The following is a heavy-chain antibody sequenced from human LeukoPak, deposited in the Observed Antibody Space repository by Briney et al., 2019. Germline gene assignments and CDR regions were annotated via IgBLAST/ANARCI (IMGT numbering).Heavy chain of an antibody. CDR2: IYYSGST. V-gene: IGHV4-59*01. J-gene: IGHJ4*02. D-gene: IGHD3-22*01. Sequence: KPSKTLSLTCTVSGGSISSYYWSWIRQPPGKGLEWIGYIYYSGSTNYDPSLKSRVTISVDTSKNQFSLKLSSVTAADTAVYYCARGGSGYLRGDFDYWGQGTLVTVSS. CDR3: ARGGSGYLRGDFDY. CDR1: GGSISSYY.